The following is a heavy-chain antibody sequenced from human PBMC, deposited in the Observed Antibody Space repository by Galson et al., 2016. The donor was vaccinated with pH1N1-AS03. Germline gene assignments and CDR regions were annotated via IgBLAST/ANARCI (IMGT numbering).Heavy chain of an antibody. CDR2: VHYSGTT. J-gene: IGHJ4*02. V-gene: IGHV4-4*02. CDR1: GGSMTSPDW. Sequence: SETLSLTCAVSGGSMTSPDWWTWVRQPPGKGLEWVGEVHYSGTTSYNLSLNSRVTMSIDKSNNQFSLNLGSVTAADTAVYFCASAGYHTPGYHYWGQGALVTGSS. D-gene: IGHD3-16*02. CDR3: ASAGYHTPGYHY.